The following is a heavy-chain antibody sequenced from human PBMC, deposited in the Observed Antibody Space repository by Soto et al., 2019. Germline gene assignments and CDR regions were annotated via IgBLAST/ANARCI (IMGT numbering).Heavy chain of an antibody. Sequence: EVQLVESGGGLVQPGGSLRLSCAASGFAVSNHYMTWVRQAPGKGLEWVSIIRTTGSTYYADSVKGRFTIARDNSKHTVSLEMNILRVEDTAVYYCARNSMMDVWGQGTTVIVSS. CDR3: ARNSMMDV. CDR2: IRTTGST. CDR1: GFAVSNHY. J-gene: IGHJ6*02. V-gene: IGHV3-53*01.